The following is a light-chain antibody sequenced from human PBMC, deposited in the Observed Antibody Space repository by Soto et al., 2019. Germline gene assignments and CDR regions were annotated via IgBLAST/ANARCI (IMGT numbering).Light chain of an antibody. CDR1: KNDIGLYDF. Sequence: QSVLTQPPSASGSPGQSVTISCTGTKNDIGLYDFVSWYQHHPGKAPRLIIYEVVQRPSGVPDRFSGSKSGNTASLTVSGLQAADAADYFCKSYAGSNTYVFG. V-gene: IGLV2-8*01. J-gene: IGLJ1*01. CDR3: KSYAGSNTYV. CDR2: EVV.